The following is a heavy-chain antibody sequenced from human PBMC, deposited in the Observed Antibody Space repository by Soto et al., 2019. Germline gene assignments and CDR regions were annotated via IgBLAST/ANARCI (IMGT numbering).Heavy chain of an antibody. CDR1: GYTFTGYY. V-gene: IGHV1-2*04. J-gene: IGHJ6*02. D-gene: IGHD2-2*01. Sequence: QVQLVQSGAEVKKPGASVKVSCKASGYTFTGYYMHWVRQAPGQGLEWMGWINPNSGGTNYAQKFQGWVTMTRDTSISTAYMELSRLRSDDTAVYYCARDHIEVVPVAIGLYGMDVWGQGTTVTVSS. CDR2: INPNSGGT. CDR3: ARDHIEVVPVAIGLYGMDV.